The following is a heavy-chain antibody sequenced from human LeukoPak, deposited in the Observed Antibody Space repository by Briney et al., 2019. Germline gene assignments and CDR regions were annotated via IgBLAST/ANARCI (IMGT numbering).Heavy chain of an antibody. CDR1: GFTFSSYW. CDR3: ARAVHCSGGSCYFDY. V-gene: IGHV3-7*05. D-gene: IGHD2-15*01. J-gene: IGHJ4*02. CDR2: IKEDGSTK. Sequence: GGSLRLSCAASGFTFSSYWMSWVRQAPGKGLEWVANIKEDGSTKNYVDSVKGRFTISRDNAKNSLYLQMNSLRAEDTAVYYCARAVHCSGGSCYFDYWGQGTLVTVSS.